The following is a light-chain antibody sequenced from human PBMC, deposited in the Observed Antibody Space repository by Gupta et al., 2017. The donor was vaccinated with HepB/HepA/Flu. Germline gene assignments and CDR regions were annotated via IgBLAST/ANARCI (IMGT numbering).Light chain of an antibody. CDR1: SSDVGGYNY. CDR2: DVS. J-gene: IGLJ2*01. V-gene: IGLV2-14*03. CDR3: SSYTSSSTLVV. Sequence: QSALTQPASASGSPGQSITISCTGTSSDVGGYNYVSWYQQHPGKAPKLMIYDVSNRPSGVSNRFSGSKSGNTAYLTISGLQAEDEADYYCSSYTSSSTLVVFGGGTKLTVL.